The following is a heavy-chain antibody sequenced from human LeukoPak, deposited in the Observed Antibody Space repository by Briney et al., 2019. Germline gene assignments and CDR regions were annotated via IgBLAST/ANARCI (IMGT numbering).Heavy chain of an antibody. D-gene: IGHD6-13*01. V-gene: IGHV1-69*05. Sequence: ASVKVSCKASGDTSSNYDVTWVRQAPGQGLEWMGRIIPVFDTAKYAQNFQGRVTMTTDESPSTAYMELYSLRSEDTAVYYCALSAEKQLVYFDFWGQGTLVTVSS. J-gene: IGHJ4*02. CDR2: IIPVFDTA. CDR3: ALSAEKQLVYFDF. CDR1: GDTSSNYD.